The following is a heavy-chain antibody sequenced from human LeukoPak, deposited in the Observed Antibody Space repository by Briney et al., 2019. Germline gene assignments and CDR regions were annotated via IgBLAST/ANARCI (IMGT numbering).Heavy chain of an antibody. CDR1: GFSFSSYW. D-gene: IGHD1-1*01. V-gene: IGHV3-74*01. J-gene: IGHJ4*02. CDR3: ARGGPLARTTDY. CDR2: INTDGSST. Sequence: GGSLRLSCAASGFSFSSYWMHWVRQAPGKGLVWVSHINTDGSSTTYADSVKGRFTISRDNAKKTLYLQMNSLRAEDTAVYYCARGGPLARTTDYWGQGTLVTVSS.